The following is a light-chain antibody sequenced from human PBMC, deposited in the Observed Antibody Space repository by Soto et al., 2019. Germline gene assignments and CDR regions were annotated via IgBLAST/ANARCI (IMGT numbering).Light chain of an antibody. CDR1: QFVSSN. V-gene: IGKV3D-15*01. CDR2: GAS. CDR3: QQYNNWPPIT. Sequence: EIVMTQSPVTLSVYPGERATLSCRASQFVSSNLAWYQQKPGQAPRLLIYGASTRATGIPARFSGSGSGTEFTLTISNLQSEDFAVYYCQQYNNWPPITFGQGTRLEI. J-gene: IGKJ5*01.